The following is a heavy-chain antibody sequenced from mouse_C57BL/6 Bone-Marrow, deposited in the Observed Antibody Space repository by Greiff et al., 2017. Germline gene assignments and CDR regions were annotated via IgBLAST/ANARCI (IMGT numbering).Heavy chain of an antibody. V-gene: IGHV5-6*01. CDR2: ISSGGSYT. J-gene: IGHJ4*01. CDR3: ARQELGYAMDY. Sequence: VNVVESGGDLVKPGGSLKLSCAASGFTFSSYGMSWVRQTPDKRLEWVATISSGGSYTYYPDSVTGRFTISRDNAKNTLYLQMSSLKSEDTAMYYCARQELGYAMDYWGQGTSVTVSS. D-gene: IGHD3-1*01. CDR1: GFTFSSYG.